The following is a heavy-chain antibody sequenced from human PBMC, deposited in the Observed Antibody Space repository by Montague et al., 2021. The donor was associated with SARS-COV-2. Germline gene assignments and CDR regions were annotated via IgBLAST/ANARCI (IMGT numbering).Heavy chain of an antibody. CDR2: IYYSGST. D-gene: IGHD6-19*01. V-gene: IGHV4-39*01. CDR3: ARHSKQWLVLGGGYYFDY. CDR1: GGSISSSSYY. Sequence: SETLSLTCTVSGGSISSSSYYWGWIRQPPGKGLEWIGSIYYSGSTYYNPSLKSRVTISVDTSKNQFSLKLSSVTAADTAVYYRARHSKQWLVLGGGYYFDYWGQGTLVTVSS. J-gene: IGHJ4*02.